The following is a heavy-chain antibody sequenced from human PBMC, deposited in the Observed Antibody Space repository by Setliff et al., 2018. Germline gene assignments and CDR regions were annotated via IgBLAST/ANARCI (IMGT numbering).Heavy chain of an antibody. J-gene: IGHJ4*02. CDR1: GYSISSGYY. Sequence: SESLSLTCAVSGYSISSGYYWGWIRQPPGKGLEWIGSIYHSGSTYYNPSLKSRVTISVDTSKNQFSLKLSSVTAADTAVYYCARHSSRPYWGQGTLVTVSS. CDR2: IYHSGST. CDR3: ARHSSRPY. V-gene: IGHV4-38-2*01.